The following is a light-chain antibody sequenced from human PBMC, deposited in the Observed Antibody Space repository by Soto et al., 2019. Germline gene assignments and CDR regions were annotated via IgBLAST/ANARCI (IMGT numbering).Light chain of an antibody. CDR3: QQYGSSPGT. J-gene: IGKJ1*01. CDR1: QSVSSS. V-gene: IGKV3-20*01. Sequence: EIVLTQTPGTLSLSPGERATLSCRASQSVSSSLAWYQQKPGQAPSLLIYAASSRATGIPDRFSGSGSGADFTLTITRLEPEDFAVYYCQQYGSSPGTFGQGTNVDIK. CDR2: AAS.